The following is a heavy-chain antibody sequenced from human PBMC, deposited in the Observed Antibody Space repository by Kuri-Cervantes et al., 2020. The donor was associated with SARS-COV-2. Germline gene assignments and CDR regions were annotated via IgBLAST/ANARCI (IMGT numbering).Heavy chain of an antibody. Sequence: ASVKVSCKASGYTFTGYYMHWVRQAPGQGLERMGWINPNSGGTNYAQKFQGRVTMTRDTSISTAYMELSRLRSDDTAVYYCAVYCSSTSCYNQWGQGTLVTVSS. V-gene: IGHV1-2*02. CDR1: GYTFTGYY. J-gene: IGHJ4*02. D-gene: IGHD2-2*02. CDR3: AVYCSSTSCYNQ. CDR2: INPNSGGT.